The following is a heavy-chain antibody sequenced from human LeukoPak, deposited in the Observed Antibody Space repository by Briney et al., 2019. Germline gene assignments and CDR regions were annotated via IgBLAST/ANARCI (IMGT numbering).Heavy chain of an antibody. CDR2: IYYSGST. D-gene: IGHD3-10*01. V-gene: IGHV4-59*01. CDR3: ASAPTRGFGELDY. Sequence: PSETLSLTFSVSGASIRSSYWSWIRQPPGKGLEWIGYIYYSGSTNYNPSLKSRVTISVDTSKNQFSLKLSSVTAADTAVYYCASAPTRGFGELDYWGQGTLVTVSS. CDR1: GASIRSSY. J-gene: IGHJ4*02.